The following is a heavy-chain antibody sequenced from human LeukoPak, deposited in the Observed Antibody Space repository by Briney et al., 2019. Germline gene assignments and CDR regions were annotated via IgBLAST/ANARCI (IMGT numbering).Heavy chain of an antibody. V-gene: IGHV1-69*05. CDR1: GGTFSSYA. Sequence: SVKVSCKASGGTFSSYAISWVRQAPGQGLEWMGRIIPIFGTANYAQKFQGRVTMTTDTSTSTAYMELRSLRSDDTAVYYCARGGSYYPDYWGQGTLVTVSS. D-gene: IGHD1-26*01. CDR3: ARGGSYYPDY. CDR2: IIPIFGTA. J-gene: IGHJ4*02.